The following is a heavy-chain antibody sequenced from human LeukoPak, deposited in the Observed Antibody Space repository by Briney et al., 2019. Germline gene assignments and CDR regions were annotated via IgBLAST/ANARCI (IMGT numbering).Heavy chain of an antibody. Sequence: GGCLRLSCAAPGFTFSSYRMNWVRPAPGKGLEWVSSISSSSSYIYYADSVKGRFTISRDNAKNSLYLQMNSLRAEDTAVYYCAREWTRANWGQGTLVSVSS. J-gene: IGHJ4*02. CDR1: GFTFSSYR. CDR3: AREWTRAN. CDR2: ISSSSSYI. D-gene: IGHD3/OR15-3a*01. V-gene: IGHV3-21*01.